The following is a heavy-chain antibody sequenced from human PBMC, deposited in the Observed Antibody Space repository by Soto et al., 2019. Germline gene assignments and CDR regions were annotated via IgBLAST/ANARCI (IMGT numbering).Heavy chain of an antibody. Sequence: VQLVESGGGLVQPGGSLKLSCAASGFIFSGSAVHWVRQASGKGLEWVGSILRKAGNYATAYPASMKGRFTISRDDSENTAFLQMSSLKTEDTAVYYCIRGGSPYYYDYWGQGTLVAVSS. J-gene: IGHJ4*02. CDR1: GFIFSGSA. V-gene: IGHV3-73*01. CDR2: ILRKAGNYAT. CDR3: IRGGSPYYYDY.